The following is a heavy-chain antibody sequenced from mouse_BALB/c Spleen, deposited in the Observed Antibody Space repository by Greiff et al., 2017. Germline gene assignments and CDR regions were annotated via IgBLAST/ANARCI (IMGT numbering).Heavy chain of an antibody. CDR1: GYSITSDYA. J-gene: IGHJ4*01. Sequence: EVKLMESGPGLVKPSQSLSLTCTVTGYSITSDYAWNWIRQFPGNKLEWMGYISYSGSTSYNPSLKSRISITRDTSKNQFFLQLNSVTTEDTATYYCARISYGNYAMDYWGQGTSVTVSS. CDR3: ARISYGNYAMDY. V-gene: IGHV3-2*02. CDR2: ISYSGST. D-gene: IGHD2-1*01.